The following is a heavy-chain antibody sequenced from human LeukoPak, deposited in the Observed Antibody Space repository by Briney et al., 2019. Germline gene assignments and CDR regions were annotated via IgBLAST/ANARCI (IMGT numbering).Heavy chain of an antibody. CDR1: GFTFSIYE. CDR2: IISSSTYT. J-gene: IGHJ1*01. CDR3: ARGIYFQH. Sequence: GALRLSCGASGFTFSIYEVSWVRQAPGNGLEWVSYIISSSTYTNYADSVKGRFTISRDNAKNSLYLQMNSLRAEDTAVYYCARGIYFQHWGQGTLVTVSS. V-gene: IGHV3-11*05.